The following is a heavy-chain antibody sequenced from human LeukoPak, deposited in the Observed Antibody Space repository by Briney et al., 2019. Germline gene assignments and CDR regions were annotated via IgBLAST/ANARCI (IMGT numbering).Heavy chain of an antibody. J-gene: IGHJ3*02. V-gene: IGHV3-20*04. CDR1: GFTFDDYG. CDR2: INWNGGST. CDR3: ARASMGWELLLLYGAFDI. D-gene: IGHD1-26*01. Sequence: GGSLRLSCAASGFTFDDYGMSWVRQAPGKGLEWVSGINWNGGSTGYADSVKGRFTISRDNAKNSLYLQMNSLRAEDTALYYCARASMGWELLLLYGAFDIWGQGTMVTVSS.